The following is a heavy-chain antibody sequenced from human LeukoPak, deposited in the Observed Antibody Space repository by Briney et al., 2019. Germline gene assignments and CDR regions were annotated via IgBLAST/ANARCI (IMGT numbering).Heavy chain of an antibody. CDR3: AKDRQGGFGELIFDY. J-gene: IGHJ4*02. Sequence: GGSLRLSCAASGFTFSSYAVSWVRQAPGKGLEWVSAISGSGGSTYYADSVKGRFTISRDNSKNTLYLQMNSLRAEDTAVYYCAKDRQGGFGELIFDYWGQGTLLTVSS. CDR2: ISGSGGST. CDR1: GFTFSSYA. D-gene: IGHD3-10*01. V-gene: IGHV3-23*01.